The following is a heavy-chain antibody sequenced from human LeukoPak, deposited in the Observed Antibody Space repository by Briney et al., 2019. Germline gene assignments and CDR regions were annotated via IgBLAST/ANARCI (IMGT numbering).Heavy chain of an antibody. CDR1: GGSTSSGGYY. Sequence: SQTLSLTCTVSGGSTSSGGYYWSWIRQHPGKGLEWIGYIYYSGSTYYNPSLKSRVTISVDTSKSQFSLKLSSVTAADTAVYYCARASIYGMDVWGQGTTVTVSS. V-gene: IGHV4-31*03. CDR2: IYYSGST. D-gene: IGHD2-21*01. CDR3: ARASIYGMDV. J-gene: IGHJ6*02.